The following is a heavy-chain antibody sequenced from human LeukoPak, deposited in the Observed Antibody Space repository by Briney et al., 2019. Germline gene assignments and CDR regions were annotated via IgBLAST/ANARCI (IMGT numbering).Heavy chain of an antibody. J-gene: IGHJ4*02. CDR3: AKQLHSSSWDRFDY. D-gene: IGHD6-13*01. Sequence: PGGSLRLSCATYGFSFRSYSMSWVRQAPGKGLEWVSSISSSDGSTYYADSVKGRFTISRDDSKNTLYLQVNSLRADDTAVYYCAKQLHSSSWDRFDYWGQGTLVTVSS. CDR1: GFSFRSYS. CDR2: ISSSDGST. V-gene: IGHV3-23*01.